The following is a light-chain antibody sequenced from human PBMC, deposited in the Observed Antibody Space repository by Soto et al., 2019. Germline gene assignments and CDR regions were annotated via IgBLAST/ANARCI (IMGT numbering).Light chain of an antibody. V-gene: IGLV2-8*01. Sequence: QSALTQPASASGSPGQSITISCTGTSSDVGGYNYVSWYQQYPGKAPKLMIYEVNNRPSGVPDRFSGSTSANTTSLTVSGLHHEDDDAYHCSSYEGSNIWVFGGGTKLTVL. CDR2: EVN. J-gene: IGLJ3*02. CDR3: SSYEGSNIWV. CDR1: SSDVGGYNY.